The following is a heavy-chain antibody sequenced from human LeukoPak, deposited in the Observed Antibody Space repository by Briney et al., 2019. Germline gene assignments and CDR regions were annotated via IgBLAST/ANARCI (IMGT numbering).Heavy chain of an antibody. CDR1: GFTFSSYA. CDR3: AKVQTSDYDFWSGSYGWDY. V-gene: IGHV3-23*01. J-gene: IGHJ4*02. CDR2: ISGSGGST. Sequence: GGSLRLSCAASGFTFSSYAMSWVRQAPGKGLEWVSAISGSGGSTYYADSVKGRFTISRGNSKNTLYLQMNSLRAEDTAVYYCAKVQTSDYDFWSGSYGWDYWGQGTLVTVSS. D-gene: IGHD3-3*01.